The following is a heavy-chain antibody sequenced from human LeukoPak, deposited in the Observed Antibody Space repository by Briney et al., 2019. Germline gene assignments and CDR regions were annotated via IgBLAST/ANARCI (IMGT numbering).Heavy chain of an antibody. D-gene: IGHD3-22*01. J-gene: IGHJ4*02. CDR1: GFTFDDYG. Sequence: GGSLRLSCAASGFTFDDYGMSWVRQAPGKGLEWVSGINWNGGSTGYADSVKGRFTISRDNAKNSLYLQMNSLRAEDTALYYCAKSSGYYDSSGSRYWGQGTLVTVSS. CDR3: AKSSGYYDSSGSRY. CDR2: INWNGGST. V-gene: IGHV3-20*04.